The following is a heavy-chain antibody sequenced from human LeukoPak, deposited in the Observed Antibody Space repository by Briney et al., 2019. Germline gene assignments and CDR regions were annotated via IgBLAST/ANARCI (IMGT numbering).Heavy chain of an antibody. CDR2: LSYGRTNK. CDR1: GFTFSDYA. CDR3: ARDRSGYANDAFDF. D-gene: IGHD3-3*01. J-gene: IGHJ3*01. V-gene: IGHV3-30-3*01. Sequence: PGGSLRLSCAASGFTFSDYAMHWVRQAPGKGLEWVAVLSYGRTNKYYADSVKGRFTISRDNSKNTMFLQMNSLRAEDTAVYHCARDRSGYANDAFDFWGQGTMVTVSS.